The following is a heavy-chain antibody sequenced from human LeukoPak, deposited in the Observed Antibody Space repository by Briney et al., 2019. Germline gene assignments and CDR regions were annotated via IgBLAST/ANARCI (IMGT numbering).Heavy chain of an antibody. Sequence: PGGSLRLSCAASGFTFSSYWMSWVRQAPGKGPEWEGNIMQDGSEKYYVDSVKGRFTISRDNAKNSLYLQMNSLRAEDTAVYYCARDAGFDIWGQGTMVTVSS. V-gene: IGHV3-7*01. CDR1: GFTFSSYW. CDR2: IMQDGSEK. CDR3: ARDAGFDI. J-gene: IGHJ3*02.